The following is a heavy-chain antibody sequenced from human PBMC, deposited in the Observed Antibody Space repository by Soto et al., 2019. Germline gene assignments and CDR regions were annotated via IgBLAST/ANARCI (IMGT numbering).Heavy chain of an antibody. CDR2: IYPGDSDT. D-gene: IGHD2-21*02. CDR3: VKVSTGPSPPYCGGDCYVPDY. V-gene: IGHV5-51*03. J-gene: IGHJ4*02. Sequence: GESLKISCKGSGYSFTSYWIGWVRQMPGKGLEWMGIIYPGDSDTRYSPSFQGQVTISADKSISTAYLQWSSLKASDTAMYYCVKVSTGPSPPYCGGDCYVPDYWGQGTLVTVSS. CDR1: GYSFTSYW.